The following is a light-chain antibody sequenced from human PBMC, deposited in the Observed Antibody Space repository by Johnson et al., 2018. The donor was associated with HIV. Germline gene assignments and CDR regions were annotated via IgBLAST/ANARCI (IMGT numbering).Light chain of an antibody. V-gene: IGLV1-51*01. CDR1: SSNIGNNY. CDR3: GTWDTSLGGV. CDR2: DNN. Sequence: QSVLTQPASVSAAPGQKVTISCSGSSSNIGNNYVSWYQQLPGTAPKLLIYDNNKRPSGIPDRFSGSKSGTSATLGITGLQTGDEAEYYCGTWDTSLGGVFGTGCKVPVL. J-gene: IGLJ1*01.